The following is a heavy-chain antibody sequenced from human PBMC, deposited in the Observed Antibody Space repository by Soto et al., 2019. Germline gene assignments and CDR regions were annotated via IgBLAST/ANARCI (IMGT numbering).Heavy chain of an antibody. CDR1: GGSISSGIFY. Sequence: SETLSLTCFVSGGSISSGIFYWTWIRQHPGKGLEWIGYVSYNGSTFYKPSLESRVAMSADTSKNQFSLRLNSVTAADTAVYFCARGVDGKPNPFDYWGRGTLVTVSS. V-gene: IGHV4-31*03. CDR2: VSYNGST. CDR3: ARGVDGKPNPFDY. J-gene: IGHJ4*02.